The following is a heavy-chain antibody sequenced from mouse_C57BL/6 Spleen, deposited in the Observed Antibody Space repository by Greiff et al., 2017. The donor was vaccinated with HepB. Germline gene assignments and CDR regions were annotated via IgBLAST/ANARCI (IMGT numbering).Heavy chain of an antibody. CDR1: GYTFTSYW. Sequence: QVHVKHPGAELVKPGASVKMSCKASGYTFTSYWITWVKQRPGQGLEWIGDIYPGSGSTNYNEKFKSKATLTVDTSSSTAYMQLSSLTSEDSAVYYCARYHYSNYGWYFDVWGTGTTVTVSS. J-gene: IGHJ1*03. CDR3: ARYHYSNYGWYFDV. V-gene: IGHV1-55*01. CDR2: IYPGSGST. D-gene: IGHD2-5*01.